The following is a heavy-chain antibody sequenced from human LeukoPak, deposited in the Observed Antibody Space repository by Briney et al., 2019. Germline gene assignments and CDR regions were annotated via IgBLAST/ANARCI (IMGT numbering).Heavy chain of an antibody. Sequence: ASVKVSCKASAYTFTGYYMHWVRQAPGQGLEWMGWISPKSGGTNYAQKFQGRVTMTRDTSTSTVYMELSSLISDDTAVYYCTRGVLPARFDSWGQGTLVTVTS. V-gene: IGHV1-2*02. CDR2: ISPKSGGT. CDR1: AYTFTGYY. J-gene: IGHJ5*01. CDR3: TRGVLPARFDS. D-gene: IGHD2-2*01.